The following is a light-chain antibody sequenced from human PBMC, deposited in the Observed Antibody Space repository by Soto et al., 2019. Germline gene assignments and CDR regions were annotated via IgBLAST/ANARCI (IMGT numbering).Light chain of an antibody. CDR3: QQYNKWWT. J-gene: IGKJ1*01. Sequence: EIVMTQSPATLSVSPGERATLSCRASQSVSSNLAWYQQKPGQAPRLLIYSASTRATGFPARFSGSGSGTEFPLTISSLQSEDFAVYYCQQYNKWWTFGQGTKVDIK. CDR2: SAS. V-gene: IGKV3-15*01. CDR1: QSVSSN.